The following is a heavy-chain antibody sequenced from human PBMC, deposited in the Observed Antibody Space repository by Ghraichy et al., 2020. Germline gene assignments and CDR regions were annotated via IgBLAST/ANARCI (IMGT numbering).Heavy chain of an antibody. D-gene: IGHD6-13*01. V-gene: IGHV3-30*03. CDR1: GFTFSSYG. J-gene: IGHJ6*02. Sequence: SLRLSCAASGFTFSSYGMHWVRQAPGKGLEWVAVISYDGSNKYYADSVKGRFTISRDNSKNTLYLQMNSLRAEDTAVYYCGAAAGTDYYYGMDVWGQGTTVTVSS. CDR3: GAAAGTDYYYGMDV. CDR2: ISYDGSNK.